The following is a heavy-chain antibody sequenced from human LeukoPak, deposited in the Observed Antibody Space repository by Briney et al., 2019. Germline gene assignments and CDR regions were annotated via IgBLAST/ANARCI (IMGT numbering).Heavy chain of an antibody. Sequence: PSQTLSLTCTVSGGSISSGGYYWSWIRQHPGKGLEWIGYIYYSGSTYYNPSLKSRVTISVDTSKNQFSLKLSSVTAADTAVYYCASPSPGYQDAFDIWGQGTMVTVSS. CDR3: ASPSPGYQDAFDI. J-gene: IGHJ3*02. CDR2: IYYSGST. V-gene: IGHV4-31*03. D-gene: IGHD6-13*01. CDR1: GGSISSGGYY.